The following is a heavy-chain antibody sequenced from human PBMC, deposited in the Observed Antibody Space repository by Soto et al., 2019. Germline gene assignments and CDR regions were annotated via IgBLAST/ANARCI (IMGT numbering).Heavy chain of an antibody. V-gene: IGHV4-61*01. Sequence: QVQLQESGPGLVKPSGTLSLTCTVSGGSVSSGSCYWSWIRQPPGKGLEWIGYIYYSGSTNYNPSLKSRVTISVDTSKNQFSLKLSSVTAADTAVYYCTRGLPYYYYGMDVWGQGTTVTVSS. CDR1: GGSVSSGSCY. J-gene: IGHJ6*02. CDR2: IYYSGST. CDR3: TRGLPYYYYGMDV.